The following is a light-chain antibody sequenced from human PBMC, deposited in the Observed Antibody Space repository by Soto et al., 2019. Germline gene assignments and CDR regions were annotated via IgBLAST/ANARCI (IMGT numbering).Light chain of an antibody. J-gene: IGKJ4*01. V-gene: IGKV1-5*03. CDR3: QQYDSYPCT. CDR1: QSINNW. Sequence: DIQMTQSPSTLSASVGDRVTITCRASQSINNWLAWYQQKPGKAPKLLISKASNLKSGVPSRFSGTGSGTEFTLTSSSLQPDDFASYYCQQYDSYPCTFGGGTKVEI. CDR2: KAS.